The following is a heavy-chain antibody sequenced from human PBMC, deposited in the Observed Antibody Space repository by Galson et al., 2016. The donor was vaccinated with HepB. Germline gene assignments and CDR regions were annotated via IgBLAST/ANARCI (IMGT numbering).Heavy chain of an antibody. CDR3: VEQRKGAPYGMDV. CDR1: GDSVSSNSAA. Sequence: CAISGDSVSSNSAAWNWIRRSPSRGLEWLGRTYYRSKWYNDYAVSVKSRIIVNPDTSKSQFSLQLNSVTPEDTAVYYCVEQRKGAPYGMDVWGQGTTVTVSS. CDR2: TYYRSKWYN. J-gene: IGHJ6*02. D-gene: IGHD1/OR15-1a*01. V-gene: IGHV6-1*01.